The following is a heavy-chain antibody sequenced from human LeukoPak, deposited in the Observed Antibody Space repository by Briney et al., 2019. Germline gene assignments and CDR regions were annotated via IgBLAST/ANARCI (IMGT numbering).Heavy chain of an antibody. CDR1: GGSISSYY. Sequence: PSETLTLTCTASGGSISSYYWSWIRQPAGKGLEWIGRIYTSGSTNYNPSLKSRVTISVYKSKNQFSLKLSSVTAADTAVYYCARAYSSPQGAYYYYMDVWGKGTTVTVSS. D-gene: IGHD6-13*01. CDR3: ARAYSSPQGAYYYYMDV. J-gene: IGHJ6*03. CDR2: IYTSGST. V-gene: IGHV4-4*07.